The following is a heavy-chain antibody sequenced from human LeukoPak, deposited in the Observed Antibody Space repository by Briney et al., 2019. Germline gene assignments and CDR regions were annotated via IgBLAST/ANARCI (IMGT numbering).Heavy chain of an antibody. D-gene: IGHD3-10*01. CDR2: INPNSGGT. J-gene: IGHJ3*02. CDR1: GGTFSSYA. CDR3: ARASLWTNTEAFDI. Sequence: ASVKVSCKASGGTFSSYAISWVRQAPGQGLEWMGWINPNSGGTNYAQKFQGRVTMTRDTSISTAYMELSRLRSDDTAVYYCARASLWTNTEAFDIWGQGTMVTVSS. V-gene: IGHV1-2*02.